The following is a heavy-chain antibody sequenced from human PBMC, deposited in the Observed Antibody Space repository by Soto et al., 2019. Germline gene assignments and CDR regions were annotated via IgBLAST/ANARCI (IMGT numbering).Heavy chain of an antibody. CDR1: GFMFNNYA. Sequence: GGSLRLSCSASGFMFNNYAMSWVRQAPGKGLEWVSTVSVSGGTTYYADSLKGRFTISRDNSKKTVYLQMNRLRADDTAIYYCAKGLYYYDSSGYRLFVEWGQGTLVTVSS. D-gene: IGHD3-22*01. V-gene: IGHV3-23*01. CDR2: VSVSGGTT. CDR3: AKGLYYYDSSGYRLFVE. J-gene: IGHJ4*02.